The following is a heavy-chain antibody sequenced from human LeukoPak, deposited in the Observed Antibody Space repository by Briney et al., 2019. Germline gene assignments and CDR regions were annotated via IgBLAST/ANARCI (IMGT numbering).Heavy chain of an antibody. J-gene: IGHJ3*02. CDR1: GFTFSLYS. V-gene: IGHV3-30*04. D-gene: IGHD6-19*01. CDR3: ARDTAVAGVLDAFDI. Sequence: GGSLRLSCVASGFTFSLYSMHWVRQAPGKGLEWVAVISYDGSNKYYADSVKGRFTISRDNSKNTLYLQMNSLRAEDTAVYYCARDTAVAGVLDAFDIWGQGTMVTVSS. CDR2: ISYDGSNK.